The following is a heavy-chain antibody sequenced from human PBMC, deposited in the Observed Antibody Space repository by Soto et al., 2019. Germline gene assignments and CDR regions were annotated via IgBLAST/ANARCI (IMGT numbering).Heavy chain of an antibody. CDR2: IGWNSGTI. V-gene: IGHV3-9*01. CDR3: AKDTNIGYFLTGFDP. D-gene: IGHD6-13*01. Sequence: GGSLRLSCAASGFTFDDYAMHWVRQAPGKGLEWVSGIGWNSGTIAYADSVKGRFTISRDNAKNSLYLQMNSLRAEDKALYYCAKDTNIGYFLTGFDPWGQGTLVTVSS. CDR1: GFTFDDYA. J-gene: IGHJ5*02.